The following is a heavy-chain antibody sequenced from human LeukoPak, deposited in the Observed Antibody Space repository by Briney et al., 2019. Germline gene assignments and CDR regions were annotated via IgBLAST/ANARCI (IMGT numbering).Heavy chain of an antibody. Sequence: ASVKVSCKASGYTFTGYYMHWVRQAPGQGLEWMGWINPNSGGTNYAQKFQGRVSMTRDTSISTAYMELSRLRSDDTAVYYCARGAQVAAGSAVFKIWGKGKMVTV. CDR1: GYTFTGYY. J-gene: IGHJ3*02. D-gene: IGHD3-10*01. CDR2: INPNSGGT. V-gene: IGHV1-2*02. CDR3: ARGAQVAAGSAVFKI.